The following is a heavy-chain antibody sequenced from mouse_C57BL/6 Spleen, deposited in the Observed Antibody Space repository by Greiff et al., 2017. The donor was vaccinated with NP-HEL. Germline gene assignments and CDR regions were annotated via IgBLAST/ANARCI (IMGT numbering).Heavy chain of an antibody. Sequence: QVQLQQSGPGLVQPSQSLSITCTVSGFSLTSYGVHWVRQSPGKGLEWLGVIWSGGSTDYNAAFISRLSISKDNSKSQVFFKMNSLQADDTAIYYCARMGGLRPYYFDYWGQGTTLTVSS. CDR3: ARMGGLRPYYFDY. D-gene: IGHD2-2*01. V-gene: IGHV2-2*01. CDR1: GFSLTSYG. J-gene: IGHJ2*01. CDR2: IWSGGST.